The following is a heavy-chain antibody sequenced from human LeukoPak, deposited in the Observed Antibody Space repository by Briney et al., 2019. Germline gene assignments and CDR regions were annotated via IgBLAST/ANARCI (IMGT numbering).Heavy chain of an antibody. Sequence: PSETLSLPCTVSGGSINNYYWSRIRQPPGKGLEWIGYIYYSGYTNYNPSLKSRVTISGDTSKNQFSLKLSSVTAADTAVYYCARHTDHGNKYYYYDMDVWGQGTTVTVSS. J-gene: IGHJ6*02. CDR3: ARHTDHGNKYYYYDMDV. CDR2: IYYSGYT. CDR1: GGSINNYY. V-gene: IGHV4-59*08. D-gene: IGHD4-11*01.